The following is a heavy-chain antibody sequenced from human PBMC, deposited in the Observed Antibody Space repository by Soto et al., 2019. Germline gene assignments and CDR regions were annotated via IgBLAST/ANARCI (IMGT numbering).Heavy chain of an antibody. CDR2: IIPIFGTA. Sequence: ASVKVSCKASGGTFSSYAISWVRQAPGQGLEWMGGIIPIFGTANYAQKFQGRVTITADKSTSTAYMELSSLRSEDTAVYYCGSVGYCSSTNCLFYYYHYGMDVWGQGTTVTVSS. CDR1: GGTFSSYA. D-gene: IGHD2-2*03. V-gene: IGHV1-69*06. J-gene: IGHJ6*02. CDR3: GSVGYCSSTNCLFYYYHYGMDV.